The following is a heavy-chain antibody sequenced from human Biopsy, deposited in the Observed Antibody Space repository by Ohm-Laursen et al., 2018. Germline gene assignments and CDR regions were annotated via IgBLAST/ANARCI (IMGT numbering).Heavy chain of an antibody. Sequence: SLRLSCAASGVTLSGYAMNWVRQAPGKGLEWVSSISRSTSHILYAETLKGRFTSSRDNAKNSVYLQMNSLRAEDTGVYYCARGRSHLLPDHDWFDPWGQGTLVTVSS. J-gene: IGHJ5*02. D-gene: IGHD1-14*01. CDR2: ISRSTSHI. V-gene: IGHV3-21*06. CDR3: ARGRSHLLPDHDWFDP. CDR1: GVTLSGYA.